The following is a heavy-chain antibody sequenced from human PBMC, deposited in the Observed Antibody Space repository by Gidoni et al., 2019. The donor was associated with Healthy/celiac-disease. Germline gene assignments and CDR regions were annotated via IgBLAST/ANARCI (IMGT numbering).Heavy chain of an antibody. CDR2: INTNTGNP. J-gene: IGHJ3*02. V-gene: IGHV7-4-1*02. Sequence: QVQLVQSGSELKKPGASVKVSCKASGYTFTSYAMNWVRQAPGQGLEWMGWINTNTGNPTYAQGFTGRFVFSLDTSVSTAYLQISSLKAEDTAVYYCARSYSSGWYFSGDAFDIWGQGTMVTVSS. CDR1: GYTFTSYA. D-gene: IGHD6-19*01. CDR3: ARSYSSGWYFSGDAFDI.